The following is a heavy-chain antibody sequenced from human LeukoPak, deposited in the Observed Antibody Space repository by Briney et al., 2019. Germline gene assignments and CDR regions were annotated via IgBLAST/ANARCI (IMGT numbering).Heavy chain of an antibody. Sequence: GGSLRLSCAASGFTFSSYGMSWVRQAPGKGLGWVSAISGSGGSTYYADSVKGRFTISRDNSKNTLYLQMNSLRAEDTAVYYCANIEMSYSLDYWGQGTLVTVSS. CDR2: ISGSGGST. CDR1: GFTFSSYG. J-gene: IGHJ4*02. V-gene: IGHV3-23*01. D-gene: IGHD5-24*01. CDR3: ANIEMSYSLDY.